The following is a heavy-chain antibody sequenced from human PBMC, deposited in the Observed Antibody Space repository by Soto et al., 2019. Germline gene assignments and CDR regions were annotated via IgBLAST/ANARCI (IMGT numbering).Heavy chain of an antibody. D-gene: IGHD3-22*01. CDR2: IHYTGST. CDR3: AREGRYYYASSGEFRNWFDT. J-gene: IGHJ5*02. V-gene: IGHV4-61*01. Sequence: PSETLSLTCSVSGDSISSENYYWSWIRQPPGRGLEWIGYIHYTGSTNYNPSLKRRVTMSVDTSKNQFSLKLTSVTAADTAVYYCAREGRYYYASSGEFRNWFDTWGQGTRVTVSS. CDR1: GDSISSENYY.